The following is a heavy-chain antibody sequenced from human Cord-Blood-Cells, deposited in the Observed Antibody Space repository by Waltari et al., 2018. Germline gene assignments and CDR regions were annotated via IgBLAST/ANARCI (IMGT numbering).Heavy chain of an antibody. CDR3: ARGKDYYDSSGYYYDY. CDR1: GGSFSGYY. Sequence: QVQLQQWGAGLLKPSETLSLTCVVDGGSFSGYYWSWIRQTPGKGLEWIGEINHSGSTNYNPSLKSRVTISVDTSKNQFSLKLSSVTAADTAVYYCARGKDYYDSSGYYYDYWGQGTLVTVSS. V-gene: IGHV4-34*01. J-gene: IGHJ4*02. D-gene: IGHD3-22*01. CDR2: INHSGST.